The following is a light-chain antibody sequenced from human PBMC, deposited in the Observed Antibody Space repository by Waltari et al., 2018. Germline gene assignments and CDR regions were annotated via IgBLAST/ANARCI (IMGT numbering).Light chain of an antibody. J-gene: IGLJ6*01. Sequence: QSVLTQPPSVSGAPGQRVTISCTGSSSNIGDNYVCWYQQVPGLAPKLLIFDNNQRPSGVSDRFSGSKSGTSASLTITGLQTEDEADYYCQSYDSSLSGQDVFGSGTKLTVL. CDR2: DNN. CDR3: QSYDSSLSGQDV. V-gene: IGLV1-40*01. CDR1: SSNIGDNY.